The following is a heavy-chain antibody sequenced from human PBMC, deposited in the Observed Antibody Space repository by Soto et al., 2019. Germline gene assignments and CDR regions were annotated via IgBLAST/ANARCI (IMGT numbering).Heavy chain of an antibody. CDR3: AHRVLRTVSGLVTTTAIYFDF. CDR1: GFSLTTSGVG. J-gene: IGHJ4*02. D-gene: IGHD3-3*01. CDR2: IYWDDDK. V-gene: IGHV2-5*02. Sequence: QITLNESGHTQVKPRQTLTLTCTFSGFSLTTSGVGVGWIRQSPGKAPEWLALIYWDDDKRYSPSLKSRLTITKDTSKNQVVLTMADLDPADTATYYCAHRVLRTVSGLVTTTAIYFDFWGQGTPVAVSS.